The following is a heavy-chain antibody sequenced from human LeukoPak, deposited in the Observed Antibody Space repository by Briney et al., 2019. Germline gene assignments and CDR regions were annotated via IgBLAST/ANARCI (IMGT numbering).Heavy chain of an antibody. J-gene: IGHJ6*02. CDR3: VRSTGYFYYGMDV. CDR1: GFIFSNYA. CDR2: ISGGGAA. V-gene: IGHV3-23*01. Sequence: GGSLRLSCAASGFIFSNYAVYWVRQAPGEGLEWVSVISGGGAATYADSVKGCFTISRDNSRNTVYLQMDNLRDEDLAVYYCVRSTGYFYYGMDVWGQGTTVTVS.